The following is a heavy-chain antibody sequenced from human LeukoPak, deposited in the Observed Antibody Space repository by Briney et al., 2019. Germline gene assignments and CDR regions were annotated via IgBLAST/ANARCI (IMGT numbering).Heavy chain of an antibody. D-gene: IGHD6-6*01. CDR1: GYTFTSYG. J-gene: IGHJ6*03. CDR2: ISAYNGNT. Sequence: ASVKVSYKASGYTFTSYGISWVRQAPGQGLEWMGWISAYNGNTNYAQKLQGRVTMTTDTSTSTAYMELRSLRSDDTAVYYCARDEEYSSSSHYVDVWGKGTTVTVSS. CDR3: ARDEEYSSSSHYVDV. V-gene: IGHV1-18*01.